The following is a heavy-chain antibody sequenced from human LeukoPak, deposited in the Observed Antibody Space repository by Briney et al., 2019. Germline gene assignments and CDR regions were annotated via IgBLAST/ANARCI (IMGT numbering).Heavy chain of an antibody. CDR1: GGSFSGYY. V-gene: IGHV4-34*01. CDR3: ARALRPIVVVPAAPGYYYYGMDV. Sequence: SETLSLTCAVYGGSFSGYYWSWIRQPPGKGLEWIGEINHSGSTNYNPSLKSRVTISVDTSKNQFSLKLSSVTAADTAVYYCARALRPIVVVPAAPGYYYYGMDVWGQGTTVTVSS. J-gene: IGHJ6*02. CDR2: INHSGST. D-gene: IGHD2-2*01.